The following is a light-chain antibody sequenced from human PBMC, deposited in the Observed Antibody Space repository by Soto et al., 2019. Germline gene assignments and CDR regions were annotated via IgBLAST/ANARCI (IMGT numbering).Light chain of an antibody. V-gene: IGLV1-44*01. Sequence: QSVLTQPPSASGTPGQRVTISCSGSSSNIGSNTVNWYQQLPGTAPKLLISNNDQRPSGVPDRFSGSKSGTSASLAISELRPEDEADYFCATWDDRLSANVFGGGTQLTVL. CDR2: NND. J-gene: IGLJ7*01. CDR3: ATWDDRLSANV. CDR1: SSNIGSNT.